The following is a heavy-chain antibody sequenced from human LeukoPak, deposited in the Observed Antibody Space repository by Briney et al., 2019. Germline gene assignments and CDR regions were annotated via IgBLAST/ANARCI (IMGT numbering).Heavy chain of an antibody. Sequence: SETLSLTCTVSGGSISSSGYYWGWIRQPPGKGLEWIGSFSYSGNTYYNPSLRSRVTISVDTSKNQFSLKLRSVTAAGTDVYYCARLEMATINFDEWGQGTLVTVSS. CDR2: FSYSGNT. CDR1: GGSISSSGYY. CDR3: ARLEMATINFDE. D-gene: IGHD5-24*01. V-gene: IGHV4-39*01. J-gene: IGHJ4*02.